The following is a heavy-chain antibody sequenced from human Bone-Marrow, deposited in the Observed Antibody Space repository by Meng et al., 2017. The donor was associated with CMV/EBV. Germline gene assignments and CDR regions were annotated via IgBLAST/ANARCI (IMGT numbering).Heavy chain of an antibody. D-gene: IGHD6-13*01. V-gene: IGHV3-30-3*01. CDR2: ISYDGSNK. CDR3: ARDQGPNSSSWYERKLITYYFDY. CDR1: GFTFSSYA. J-gene: IGHJ4*02. Sequence: GGSLRLSCAASGFTFSSYAMHWVRQAPGKGLEWVAVISYDGSNKYYVDSVKGRFTISRDNSKNTLYLQMNRLRAEDTAVYYCARDQGPNSSSWYERKLITYYFDYWGQGTLVTVSS.